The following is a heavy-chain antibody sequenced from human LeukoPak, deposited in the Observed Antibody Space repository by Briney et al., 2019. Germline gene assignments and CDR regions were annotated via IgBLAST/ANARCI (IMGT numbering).Heavy chain of an antibody. D-gene: IGHD2-15*01. CDR1: GFTVNSNY. V-gene: IGHV3-66*01. CDR3: ARDRGSGHAFDI. CDR2: IYSGGTT. Sequence: GGSLRLSCAASGFTVNSNYMSWVRQAPGKGLEWVSVIYSGGTTYYADSVKGRFTISRDNSKNTLYLQMSSLRAEDTAVYYCARDRGSGHAFDIWGQGTMVTVSS. J-gene: IGHJ3*02.